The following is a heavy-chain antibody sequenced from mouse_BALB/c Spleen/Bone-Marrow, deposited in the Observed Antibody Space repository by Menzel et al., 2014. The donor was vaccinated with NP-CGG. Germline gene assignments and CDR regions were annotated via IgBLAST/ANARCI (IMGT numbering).Heavy chain of an antibody. V-gene: IGHV5-9-2*01. J-gene: IGHJ2*01. CDR2: ITNGGNYT. D-gene: IGHD2-2*01. CDR3: VRNYYGYDGYFDY. Sequence: DVQLVESGGGLVKPGGSLKLSCTASGFSFNSYGMSWVSQTPEKRLEWVATITNGGNYTYYPDSVKGRFTISRDNVRNNLYLQMRSLRSEDTALYYCVRNYYGYDGYFDYWGQGTTLTVSS. CDR1: GFSFNSYG.